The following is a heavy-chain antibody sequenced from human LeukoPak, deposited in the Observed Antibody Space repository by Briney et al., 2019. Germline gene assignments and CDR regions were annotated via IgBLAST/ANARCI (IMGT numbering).Heavy chain of an antibody. J-gene: IGHJ4*02. CDR2: ISSSSSTI. CDR3: ARADGWPVPNFDY. Sequence: GGSLRLSCAASGFTFSSYSMNWVRQAPGKGLEWVSYISSSSSTIYHADSVKGRFTISRDNAKNSLYLQMNSLRAEDTAVYYCARADGWPVPNFDYWGQGTLVTVSS. D-gene: IGHD5-24*01. CDR1: GFTFSSYS. V-gene: IGHV3-48*01.